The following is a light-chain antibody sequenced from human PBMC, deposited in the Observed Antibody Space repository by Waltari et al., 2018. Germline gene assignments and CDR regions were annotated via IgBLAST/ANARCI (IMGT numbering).Light chain of an antibody. CDR3: CSYAGSWIWV. J-gene: IGLJ3*02. Sequence: QAALTQPASVSGSPGQSITISCTGSNSYVGNYHLVSWYQKHPGKAPKLIIYEVTNRPSGISDRFSGFKTGNTASLTISGLQAEDEADYYCCSYAGSWIWVFGGGTELTVL. CDR1: NSYVGNYHL. V-gene: IGLV2-23*02. CDR2: EVT.